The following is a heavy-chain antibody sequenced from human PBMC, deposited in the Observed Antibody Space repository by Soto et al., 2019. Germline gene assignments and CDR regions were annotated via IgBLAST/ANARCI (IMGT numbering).Heavy chain of an antibody. Sequence: SETLSLTCAVYGGSFSGYYWGWIRQPPGKGLEWIGSIYYSGSTYYNPSLKSRVTISVDTSKNQFSLKLSSVTAADTAVYYCASYWNYYYYGMDVWGQGTTVTVSS. J-gene: IGHJ6*02. CDR1: GGSFSGYY. D-gene: IGHD1-1*01. V-gene: IGHV4-39*01. CDR3: ASYWNYYYYGMDV. CDR2: IYYSGST.